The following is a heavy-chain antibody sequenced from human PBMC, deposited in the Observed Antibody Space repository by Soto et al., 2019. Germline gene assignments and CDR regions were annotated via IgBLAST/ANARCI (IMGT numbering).Heavy chain of an antibody. J-gene: IGHJ6*03. V-gene: IGHV4-59*01. D-gene: IGHD3-10*01. CDR1: GGSISSYY. CDR2: IYYSGST. Sequence: SETLSLTCTVSGGSISSYYWSWIRQPPGKGLEWIGYIYYSGSTNYNPSLKSRVTISVDTSKNQFSLKLSSATAADTAVYYCARGLVTMVRGVIPHYYMDVWGKGTTVTVSS. CDR3: ARGLVTMVRGVIPHYYMDV.